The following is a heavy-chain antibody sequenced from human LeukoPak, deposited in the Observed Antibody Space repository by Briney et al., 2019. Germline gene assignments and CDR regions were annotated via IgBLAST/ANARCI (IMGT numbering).Heavy chain of an antibody. D-gene: IGHD6-13*01. CDR1: AGSISSYY. CDR3: GRGRRYSSSWYVIDY. J-gene: IGHJ4*02. V-gene: IGHV4-59*01. CDR2: IYYSGSA. Sequence: SETLSLTCTVSAGSISSYYWSCIRQPPGKGLEWIGYIYYSGSANYNPSLRSRVTISVDTSKNQFSLKLSSVTAADTAVYYCGRGRRYSSSWYVIDYWGQGTLVTVSS.